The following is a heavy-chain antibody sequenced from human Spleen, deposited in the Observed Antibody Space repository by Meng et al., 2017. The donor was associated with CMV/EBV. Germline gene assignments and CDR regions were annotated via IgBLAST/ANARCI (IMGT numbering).Heavy chain of an antibody. J-gene: IGHJ6*02. V-gene: IGHV3-21*01. D-gene: IGHD3-3*01. CDR1: GFTLSIYS. Sequence: GESLKISCAVSGFTLSIYSMNWVRQAPGKGLEWVSSISSSRSYIYYADSVKGRFTISRDNAKNSPYLQMNSLRVEDTAVYYCARDYEGLGDVWGQGTTVTVSS. CDR3: ARDYEGLGDV. CDR2: ISSSRSYI.